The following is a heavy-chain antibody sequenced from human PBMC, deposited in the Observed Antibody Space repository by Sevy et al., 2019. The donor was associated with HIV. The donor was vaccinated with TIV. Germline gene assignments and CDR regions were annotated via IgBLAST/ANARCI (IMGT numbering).Heavy chain of an antibody. CDR1: GFTFSSYA. Sequence: GGSLRLSCAASGFTFSSYAMSWVRQAPGKGLEWVSAISGSGGSTYYANSVKGRFTISRDNSKNTLYLQMNSLRAEDTAVYYWSKSRLSDFWSGIDAFDIWGQGTMVTVSS. CDR3: SKSRLSDFWSGIDAFDI. CDR2: ISGSGGST. V-gene: IGHV3-23*01. D-gene: IGHD3-3*01. J-gene: IGHJ3*02.